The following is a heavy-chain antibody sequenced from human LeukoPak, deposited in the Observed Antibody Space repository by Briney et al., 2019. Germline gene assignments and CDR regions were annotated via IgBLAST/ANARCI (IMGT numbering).Heavy chain of an antibody. Sequence: GGSLRLSCAASGFTFSSYAMHWVRQAPGKGLGWVAVISYDGSNKYYADSVKGRFTISRDNSKNTLYLQMNSLRAEDTAVYYCAREVNNWNYALLDYWGQGTLVTVSS. CDR3: AREVNNWNYALLDY. V-gene: IGHV3-30-3*01. J-gene: IGHJ4*02. CDR2: ISYDGSNK. CDR1: GFTFSSYA. D-gene: IGHD1-7*01.